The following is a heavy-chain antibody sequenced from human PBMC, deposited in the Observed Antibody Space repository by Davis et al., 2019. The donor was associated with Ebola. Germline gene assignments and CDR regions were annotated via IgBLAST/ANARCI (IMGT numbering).Heavy chain of an antibody. CDR3: ARDGPGLEPYWYFDY. J-gene: IGHJ4*02. Sequence: PSETLSLTCTVSGGSISSGSYYWSWIRQPAGKGLEWIGHIYTSGSTNYNPSLKSRVTMSVDTSKNQFSLKLSSVTAADTAVYYCARDGPGLEPYWYFDYWGQGTLVTVSS. D-gene: IGHD2-8*02. CDR2: IYTSGST. V-gene: IGHV4-61*09. CDR1: GGSISSGSYY.